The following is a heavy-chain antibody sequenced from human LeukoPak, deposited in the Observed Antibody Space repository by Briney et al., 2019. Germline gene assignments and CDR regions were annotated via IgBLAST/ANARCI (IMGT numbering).Heavy chain of an antibody. CDR1: GFIFNNYA. V-gene: IGHV3-23*01. CDR2: ISGTGATT. Sequence: GGSLRLSCAASGFIFNNYAMSWVRQAPGKGLEWVSSISGTGATTYYADSVKGRFAISRDNTKNTLYLQMSSLRAEDTAVYYCAKDQRFGDLDDYRGQGTLVTVSS. J-gene: IGHJ4*02. CDR3: AKDQRFGDLDDY. D-gene: IGHD3-10*01.